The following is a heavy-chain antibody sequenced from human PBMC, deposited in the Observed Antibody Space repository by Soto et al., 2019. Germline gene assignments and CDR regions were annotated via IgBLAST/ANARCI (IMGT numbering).Heavy chain of an antibody. D-gene: IGHD3-22*01. J-gene: IGHJ6*02. V-gene: IGHV1-18*01. CDR2: IRPYDDNT. CDR1: GYTFNSYG. Sequence: QVQLVQSGTEVKKPGASVKVSCKASGYTFNSYGISWVRQAPGQGLEWMGWIRPYDDNTNYAQILQGRITISTDTSTSTAYMDLRSLRSDDTSVYYCARGGYYDSSGSRNYHYYGMDAWGQGTTVTVS. CDR3: ARGGYYDSSGSRNYHYYGMDA.